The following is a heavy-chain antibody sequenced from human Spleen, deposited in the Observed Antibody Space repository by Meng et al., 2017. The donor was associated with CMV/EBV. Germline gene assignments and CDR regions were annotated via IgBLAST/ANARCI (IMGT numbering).Heavy chain of an antibody. CDR1: CYHFDIYG. J-gene: IGHJ4*02. D-gene: IGHD4-17*01. Sequence: ASCYHFDIYGIPWVRQAPGQGLEWVGWVGAENGATNYGQKFQGRVTVTADTFTNTAYMEMRSLRSDDSAIYYCARAGAAVTTNFDFWGQGTLVTVSS. CDR3: ARAGAAVTTNFDF. V-gene: IGHV1-18*01. CDR2: VGAENGAT.